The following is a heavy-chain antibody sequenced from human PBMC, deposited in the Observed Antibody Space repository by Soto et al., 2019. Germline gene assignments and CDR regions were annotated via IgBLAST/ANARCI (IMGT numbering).Heavy chain of an antibody. J-gene: IGHJ4*02. D-gene: IGHD2-21*02. CDR3: ARQRTTVVTQAYFDH. V-gene: IGHV4-39*01. CDR1: GESISSSSYY. CDR2: IYFSGRT. Sequence: KASETLSLTFIVSGESISSSSYYWGWIRQPPGKGLEWIGSIYFSGRTYYNPSFKSRVTISIDTSKNQFSLKLSSVTATDTAVYYCARQRTTVVTQAYFDHWGQGALVTVSS.